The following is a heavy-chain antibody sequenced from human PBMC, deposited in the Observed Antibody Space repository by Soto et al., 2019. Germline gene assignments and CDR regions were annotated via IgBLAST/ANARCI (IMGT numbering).Heavy chain of an antibody. CDR3: VRDLHEPLAADVLRVAH. Sequence: EVQLVESGGGLVQPGGSLRLSCAASGFTFTSYEMHWVRQAPGKGLEWISYISSSGAGTHYADSVKGRFTISRDNARNSLSLQMNSLRAEDTAIYYCVRDLHEPLAADVLRVAHWGQGTQVTVSS. CDR1: GFTFTSYE. CDR2: ISSSGAGT. D-gene: IGHD6-25*01. V-gene: IGHV3-48*03. J-gene: IGHJ5*02.